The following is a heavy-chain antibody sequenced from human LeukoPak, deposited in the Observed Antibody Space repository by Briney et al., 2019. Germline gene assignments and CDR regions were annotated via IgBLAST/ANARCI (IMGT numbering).Heavy chain of an antibody. CDR3: AKILGSGVWYGFDI. J-gene: IGHJ4*02. V-gene: IGHV4-4*09. CDR1: GGSFSGYY. D-gene: IGHD3-10*01. Sequence: SETLSLTCAVYGGSFSGYYWSWIRQPPGKGLEWIGYIYTTGRTNYNPSLKSRVTISVDTSKNQFSLKPSSVTAADTAVYYCAKILGSGVWYGFDIWGQGTLVTVSS. CDR2: IYTTGRT.